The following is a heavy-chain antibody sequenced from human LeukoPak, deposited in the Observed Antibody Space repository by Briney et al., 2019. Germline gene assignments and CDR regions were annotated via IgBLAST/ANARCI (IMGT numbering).Heavy chain of an antibody. V-gene: IGHV4-59*08. Sequence: SETLSLTCSVTGGSISNYYWSWIRQPPGKGLEWIGYIYYTGSTNYNPSLKSRVTMSVDMSKNQFSLKLSSVTAADTAVYYCARLAVRGVIIYYYYYYMDVWGKGTTVTVSS. CDR3: ARLAVRGVIIYYYYYYMDV. CDR2: IYYTGST. CDR1: GGSISNYY. D-gene: IGHD3-10*01. J-gene: IGHJ6*03.